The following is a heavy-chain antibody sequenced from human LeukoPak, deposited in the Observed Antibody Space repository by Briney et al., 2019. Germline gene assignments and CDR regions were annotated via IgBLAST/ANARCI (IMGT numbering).Heavy chain of an antibody. CDR2: ISGSGGST. Sequence: GGSLRLSCAASGFTFSSYAMSWVRQAPGKGLEWVSGISGSGGSTYYADSVKGRFTVSRDNSKNTLYLQMNSLRAEDTAVYYCAKGLVAAGRNYYYYGLDVWGQGTTVTVSS. CDR3: AKGLVAAGRNYYYYGLDV. V-gene: IGHV3-23*01. CDR1: GFTFSSYA. J-gene: IGHJ6*02. D-gene: IGHD6-13*01.